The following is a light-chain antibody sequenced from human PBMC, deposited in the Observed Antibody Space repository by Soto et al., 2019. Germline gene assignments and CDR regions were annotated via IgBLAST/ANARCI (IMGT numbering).Light chain of an antibody. V-gene: IGKV3-20*01. CDR2: GVF. Sequence: ETVLTQSPRTVSLSPGERATLSCTTSQTVNSDYLAWYQQKPGQAPRLLIYGVFNRATGIPDRFSGSGSGTYFTLTISGLEPEDSAVYYCQHYDGSPRTFGQGTNLEI. CDR1: QTVNSDY. J-gene: IGKJ2*01. CDR3: QHYDGSPRT.